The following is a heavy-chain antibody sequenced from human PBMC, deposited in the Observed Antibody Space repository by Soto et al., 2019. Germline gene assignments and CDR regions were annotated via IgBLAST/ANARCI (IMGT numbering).Heavy chain of an antibody. D-gene: IGHD2-2*01. Sequence: GGSLRLSCAASGFTFSSYGMHWVRQAPGKGLEWVAVIWYDGSNKYYADSVKGRFTISRDNSKNTLYLQMNSLRAEDTAVYFCARGDSSTVRSIPPSGYWGQGTLVTVSS. J-gene: IGHJ4*02. CDR1: GFTFSSYG. V-gene: IGHV3-33*01. CDR3: ARGDSSTVRSIPPSGY. CDR2: IWYDGSNK.